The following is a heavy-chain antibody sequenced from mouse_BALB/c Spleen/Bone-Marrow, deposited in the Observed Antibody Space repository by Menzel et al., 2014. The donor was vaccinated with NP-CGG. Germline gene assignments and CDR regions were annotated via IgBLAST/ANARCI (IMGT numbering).Heavy chain of an antibody. CDR1: GFNIKDTY. D-gene: IGHD1-1*01. CDR2: IDPANGNT. Sequence: VQLQQSGAELVKPGASVKLSCTASGFNIKDTYMHWVKQRPEQGLEWIGRIDPANGNTKYDPKFQGKATITADTSSNTAFLQLGSLTSDDTAVYYCASYFYGSAWFAYWGQGTLVTVSA. J-gene: IGHJ3*01. CDR3: ASYFYGSAWFAY. V-gene: IGHV14-3*02.